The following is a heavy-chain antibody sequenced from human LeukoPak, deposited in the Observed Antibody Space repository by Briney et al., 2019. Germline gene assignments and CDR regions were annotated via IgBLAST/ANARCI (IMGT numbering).Heavy chain of an antibody. V-gene: IGHV1-8*01. D-gene: IGHD3-22*01. CDR2: MNPNSGNT. Sequence: ASVTVSCKASGYTFTSYDINWVRQATGQGLEWMGWMNPNSGNTGYAQKFQGRVTMPRNTSISTAYMELSSLRSEDTAVYYCARGGDYDSSGYYLPFDYWGQGTLVTVSS. J-gene: IGHJ4*02. CDR3: ARGGDYDSSGYYLPFDY. CDR1: GYTFTSYD.